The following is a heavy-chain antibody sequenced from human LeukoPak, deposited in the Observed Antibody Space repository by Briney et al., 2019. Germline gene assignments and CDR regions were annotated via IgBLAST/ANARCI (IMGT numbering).Heavy chain of an antibody. CDR2: IYYSGST. CDR1: GGSVSSGSYY. Sequence: PSETLSLTCTVSGGSVSSGSYYWSWIRQPPGKGLEWIGYIYYSGSTNYNPSLKSRVTISVDTSKNQFSLKLSSVTAADTAVYYCAREDYEILTGYSDFDYWGQGTLVTVSS. D-gene: IGHD3-9*01. V-gene: IGHV4-61*01. J-gene: IGHJ4*02. CDR3: AREDYEILTGYSDFDY.